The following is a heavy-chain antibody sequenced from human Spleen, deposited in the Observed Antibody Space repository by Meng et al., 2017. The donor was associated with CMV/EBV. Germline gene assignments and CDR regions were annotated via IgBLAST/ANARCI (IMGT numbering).Heavy chain of an antibody. V-gene: IGHV3-30*02. Sequence: LSLTCAASGFTFSSYGMHWVRQAPGKGLEWVTFLRNDGSNKYYADFVEGRFTISRDNSKNTVYLQMNILRPEDTAVYYCAKDVRRGIDFWGQGTLVTVSS. CDR3: AKDVRRGIDF. J-gene: IGHJ4*02. D-gene: IGHD3-16*01. CDR2: LRNDGSNK. CDR1: GFTFSSYG.